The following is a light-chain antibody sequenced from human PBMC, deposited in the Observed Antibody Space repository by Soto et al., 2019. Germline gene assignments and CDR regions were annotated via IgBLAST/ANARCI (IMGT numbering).Light chain of an antibody. CDR2: GVS. CDR1: QSVSSNY. V-gene: IGKV3-20*01. J-gene: IGKJ1*01. Sequence: PGERATLSCRASQSVSSNYFAWYQQKPGQAPRLLIYGVSSRATGTPDRFSGSGSGTDFTLTISRLEPEDFAVYYCQQYGSSGTFGQGTKVDIK. CDR3: QQYGSSGT.